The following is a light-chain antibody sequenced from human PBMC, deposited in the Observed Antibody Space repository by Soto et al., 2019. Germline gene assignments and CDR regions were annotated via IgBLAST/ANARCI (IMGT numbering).Light chain of an antibody. CDR2: GNG. Sequence: QSVLTQPPSVSGAPGQRVTISCTGRSSNIGSGYDVHWYQQLPGTAPKLLIYGNGNRPSGVPDRFSVSESGTSASLAITGLQAVDEADYYCQSYDSRLSGYVFGSGTKLTVL. CDR3: QSYDSRLSGYV. CDR1: SSNIGSGYD. V-gene: IGLV1-40*01. J-gene: IGLJ1*01.